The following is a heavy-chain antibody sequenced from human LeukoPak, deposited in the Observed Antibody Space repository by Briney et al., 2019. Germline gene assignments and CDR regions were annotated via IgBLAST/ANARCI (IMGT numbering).Heavy chain of an antibody. CDR2: IIPIFGTA. D-gene: IGHD3-3*01. CDR3: ASPGGDFWSGYYMGDY. CDR1: GGTFSSYA. V-gene: IGHV1-69*01. J-gene: IGHJ4*02. Sequence: GASVKVSCKASGGTFSSYAISWVRQAPGQGLEWMGGIIPIFGTANYAQKFQGRVAITADESTSTAYMELSSLRSEDTAVYYCASPGGDFWSGYYMGDYWGQGTLVTVSS.